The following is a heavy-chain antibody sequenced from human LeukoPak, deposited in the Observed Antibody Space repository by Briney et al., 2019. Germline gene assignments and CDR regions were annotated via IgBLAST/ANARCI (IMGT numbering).Heavy chain of an antibody. V-gene: IGHV3-7*01. CDR3: ARGPTRANSSDY. CDR1: GFTFSSYW. Sequence: GGSLRLSCAASGFTFSSYWMSWVRQPPGKGLEWVAKIKQDGSEKYCVDSVKGRFTISRDNAKNSLYLQINSLTAEDTAVYYCARGPTRANSSDYWGQGTLLTVSS. D-gene: IGHD2/OR15-2a*01. CDR2: IKQDGSEK. J-gene: IGHJ4*02.